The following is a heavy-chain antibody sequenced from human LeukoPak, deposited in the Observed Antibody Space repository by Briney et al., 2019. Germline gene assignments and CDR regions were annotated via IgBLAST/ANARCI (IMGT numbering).Heavy chain of an antibody. J-gene: IGHJ4*02. CDR2: IRSKAYGGTT. V-gene: IGHV3-49*04. Sequence: GGSLRLSCTASGFTFGDYAMSGVRQAPGKGLEWVGFIRSKAYGGTTEYAASVKGRFTISRDDSKSIAYLQMNSLKTEDTAVYYCTRGIVVVPAAGGSDYWGQGTLVTVSS. D-gene: IGHD2-2*01. CDR1: GFTFGDYA. CDR3: TRGIVVVPAAGGSDY.